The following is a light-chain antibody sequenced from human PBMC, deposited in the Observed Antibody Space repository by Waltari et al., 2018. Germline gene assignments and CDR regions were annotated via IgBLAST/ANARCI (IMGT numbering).Light chain of an antibody. Sequence: QSALTQPASVSGSPGQSITISCARTNSDIGYYNFVSWYQQPPGKAPKLMILDVNRWPSGVSHRFSGSKASNTASLTISGLQAEDEADYFCASYTSTNTVLFGGGTKVTVL. V-gene: IGLV2-14*03. CDR1: NSDIGYYNF. J-gene: IGLJ2*01. CDR2: DVN. CDR3: ASYTSTNTVL.